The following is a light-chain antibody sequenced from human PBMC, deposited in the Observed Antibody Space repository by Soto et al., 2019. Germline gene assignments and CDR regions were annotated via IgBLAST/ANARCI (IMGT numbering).Light chain of an antibody. CDR2: GND. CDR3: QSYDRGLTAYV. Sequence: QSVLTQPPSVSGAPGQRVTIYCTGTSSNIGAGYEVHWYHQLPGTAPKFLVSGNDNRPSGVPDRLSASKSGTSGSLAITDLQAEDEGHYYCQSYDRGLTAYVFGTGTKVTVL. V-gene: IGLV1-40*01. CDR1: SSNIGAGYE. J-gene: IGLJ1*01.